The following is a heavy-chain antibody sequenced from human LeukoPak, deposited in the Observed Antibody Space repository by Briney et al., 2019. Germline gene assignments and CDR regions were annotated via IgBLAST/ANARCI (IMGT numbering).Heavy chain of an antibody. CDR1: GLTFRTYW. CDR3: AREEYSSGWWDY. J-gene: IGHJ4*02. D-gene: IGHD6-19*01. CDR2: IKQDGSEK. Sequence: GGSLRLSCAASGLTFRTYWMSWVRQAPGKGLEWVANIKQDGSEKYYVDSVKGRFTISRDNAKNSLYLQMNSLRAEDTAVYYCAREEYSSGWWDYWGQGTLVTVSS. V-gene: IGHV3-7*01.